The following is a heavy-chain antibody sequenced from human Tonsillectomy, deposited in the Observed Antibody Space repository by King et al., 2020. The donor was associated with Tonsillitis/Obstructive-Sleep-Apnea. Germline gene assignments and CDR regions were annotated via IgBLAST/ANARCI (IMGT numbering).Heavy chain of an antibody. CDR2: IDPSDSYT. CDR1: GYSFTSYW. V-gene: IGHV5-10-1*03. J-gene: IGHJ2*01. D-gene: IGHD5-24*01. CDR3: AGREDWYFDL. Sequence: VQLVESGAEVKKPGESLKISCKGSGYSFTSYWISWVRQMPGKGLEWMGRIDPSDSYTNYSPSFQGHATISVDKSISTAYLQWSSLKASDTAVYYCAGREDWYFDLWGRGTLVTVSS.